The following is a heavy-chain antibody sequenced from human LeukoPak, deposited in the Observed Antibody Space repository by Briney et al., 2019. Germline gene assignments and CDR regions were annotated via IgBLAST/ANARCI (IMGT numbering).Heavy chain of an antibody. CDR1: GFTFSSYS. CDR2: ISSSSSYI. Sequence: PGGSLRLSCAASGFTFSSYSMNWVRQAPGKGLEWVSSISSSSSYIYYAGSVKGRFTISRDNAKNSLYLQMNSLRAEDTAVYYCARSKGGYGYYFDYWGQGTLVTVSS. D-gene: IGHD5-12*01. J-gene: IGHJ4*02. V-gene: IGHV3-21*01. CDR3: ARSKGGYGYYFDY.